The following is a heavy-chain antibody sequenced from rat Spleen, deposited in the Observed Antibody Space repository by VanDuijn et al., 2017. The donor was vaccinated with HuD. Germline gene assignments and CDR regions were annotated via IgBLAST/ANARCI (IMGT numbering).Heavy chain of an antibody. D-gene: IGHD4-3*01. Sequence: EVQLVESGGGLMQPGRSLKLSCVASGFTFSVYGMHWIRQAPTKGLEWVASISPSGGSTYYRDSVKGRFTISRDNAKSTLYLQMDSLRSEDTATYYCATDWNSEYYYVMDAWGQGASVTVSS. V-gene: IGHV5-19*01. CDR3: ATDWNSEYYYVMDA. J-gene: IGHJ4*01. CDR1: GFTFSVYG. CDR2: ISPSGGST.